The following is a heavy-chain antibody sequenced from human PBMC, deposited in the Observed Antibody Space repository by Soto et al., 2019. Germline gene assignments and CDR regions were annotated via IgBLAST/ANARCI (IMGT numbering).Heavy chain of an antibody. D-gene: IGHD7-27*01. CDR3: ARIPGDWGLFDY. CDR2: MKRDGSEK. Sequence: PGGSLRLSCVASGFTFSSYWMSWVRQAPGQGLEWVANMKRDGSEKYYVDSVKGRFSISRDNGKNSVYLQMNSLRAEDTAVYYCARIPGDWGLFDYWGQGALVTVSS. CDR1: GFTFSSYW. V-gene: IGHV3-7*01. J-gene: IGHJ4*02.